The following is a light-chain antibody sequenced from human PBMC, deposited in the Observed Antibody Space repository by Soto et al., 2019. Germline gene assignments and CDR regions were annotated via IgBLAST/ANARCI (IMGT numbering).Light chain of an antibody. CDR1: SSDVGAYND. J-gene: IGLJ3*02. CDR3: TSYAGSTIWV. Sequence: QSALTQPPSASGSPGQSVTISCTGTSSDVGAYNDVSWYQQYPGKSPKLMIYEVNKRPAGVPDRFSGSKSGKTASLTVSGLQPEDEADYHCTSYAGSTIWVFGGGTKLTVL. CDR2: EVN. V-gene: IGLV2-8*01.